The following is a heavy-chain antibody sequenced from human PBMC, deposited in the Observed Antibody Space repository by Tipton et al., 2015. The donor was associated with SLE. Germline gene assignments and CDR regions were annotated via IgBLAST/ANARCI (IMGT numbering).Heavy chain of an antibody. Sequence: TLSLTCTVSGGSIRSSSYYWGWIRQPPGKGLEWIGSIYYSGSTYYNPSLKSRVTISVDTSKNQFSLKLSSVTAADTAVYYCARNPTYYYDSSAGGDAFDIWGQGTMVTASS. J-gene: IGHJ3*02. CDR1: GGSIRSSSYY. D-gene: IGHD3-22*01. CDR3: ARNPTYYYDSSAGGDAFDI. CDR2: IYYSGST. V-gene: IGHV4-39*07.